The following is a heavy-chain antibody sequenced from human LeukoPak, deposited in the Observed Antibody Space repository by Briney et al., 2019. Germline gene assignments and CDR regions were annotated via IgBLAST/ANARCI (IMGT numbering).Heavy chain of an antibody. J-gene: IGHJ6*02. CDR2: ISWNSGSI. V-gene: IGHV3-9*01. Sequence: GRSLRLSCAASGFTFDVYATHWVPQALGKGLGWGSGISWNSGSIGYADSVKGRFTISRDNAKNSLYLQMNSLRAEDTALYYCATGLDYYYYGMDVWGQGTTVTVSS. CDR1: GFTFDVYA. CDR3: ATGLDYYYYGMDV.